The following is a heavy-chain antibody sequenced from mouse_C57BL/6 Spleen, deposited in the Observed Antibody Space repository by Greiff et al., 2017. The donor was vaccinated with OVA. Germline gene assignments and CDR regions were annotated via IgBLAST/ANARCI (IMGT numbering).Heavy chain of an antibody. CDR1: GYTFTSYW. J-gene: IGHJ2*01. Sequence: QVQLQQPGAELVKPGASVKLSCKASGYTFTSYWMHWVKRRPGQGLEWIGMIHPNSGSTNYNEKFKSKATLTVDTSSSTAYMQLSSLTSEDSAVYYCARVDYGNYFDYWGQGTTLTVSS. D-gene: IGHD2-1*01. CDR3: ARVDYGNYFDY. CDR2: IHPNSGST. V-gene: IGHV1-64*01.